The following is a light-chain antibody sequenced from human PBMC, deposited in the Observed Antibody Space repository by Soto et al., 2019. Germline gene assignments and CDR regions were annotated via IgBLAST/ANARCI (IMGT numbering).Light chain of an antibody. CDR3: NSYTTSSPYV. Sequence: QSALTQPASVSGSPGQSITISCTGTSSDIGTYNRVSWYQQPPGTAPKLIIYEVRNRPSGVSNRFSGFKSGNTAYLIISGLQAEDEADYFCNSYTTSSPYVFGTGTKVTVL. CDR2: EVR. J-gene: IGLJ1*01. CDR1: SSDIGTYNR. V-gene: IGLV2-14*01.